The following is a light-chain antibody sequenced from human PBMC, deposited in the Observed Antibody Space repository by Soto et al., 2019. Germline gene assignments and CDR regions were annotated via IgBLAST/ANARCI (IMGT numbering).Light chain of an antibody. V-gene: IGKV3-20*01. CDR3: QQYGGSPLVT. CDR1: QSVASNY. J-gene: IGKJ4*01. Sequence: VLTQSPDTLSSSPGERATLSCRASQSVASNYLAWYQQKPGQAPRLLISGASSRASGIPDRFSGSGSGTDFTLTISRLEPEDFAVYYCQQYGGSPLVTFGGGTKVEIK. CDR2: GAS.